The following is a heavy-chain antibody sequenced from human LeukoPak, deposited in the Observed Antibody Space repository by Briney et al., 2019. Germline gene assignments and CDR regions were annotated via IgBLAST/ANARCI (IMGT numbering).Heavy chain of an antibody. CDR2: INHSGST. Sequence: SETLSLTCAVYGGSFSGYYWSWIRQPPGKGLEWIGEINHSGSTNYNPSLKSRVTISVDTSKNQFSLKLSSVTAADTAVYYCARDCSSTSCYPNWGQGTLVTVSS. D-gene: IGHD2-2*01. CDR3: ARDCSSTSCYPN. J-gene: IGHJ4*02. V-gene: IGHV4-34*01. CDR1: GGSFSGYY.